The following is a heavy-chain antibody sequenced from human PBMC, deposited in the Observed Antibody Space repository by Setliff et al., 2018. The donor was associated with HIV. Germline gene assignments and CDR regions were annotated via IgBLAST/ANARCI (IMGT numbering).Heavy chain of an antibody. D-gene: IGHD2-2*01. CDR3: ARELQLHTPPYCYPMDV. V-gene: IGHV3-48*03. CDR2: ISSSSATI. CDR1: GFTFSSYE. Sequence: GGSLRLSCVASGFTFSSYEMNWVRQAPGKGLEWISFISSSSATIYYADSVKGRITVSRDNAKSSLYLQINSLRAEDTAVYYCARELQLHTPPYCYPMDVWAMGPRSPSP. J-gene: IGHJ6*03.